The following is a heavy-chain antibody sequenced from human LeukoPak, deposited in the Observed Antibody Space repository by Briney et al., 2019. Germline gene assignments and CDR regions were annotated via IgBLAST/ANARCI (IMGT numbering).Heavy chain of an antibody. CDR1: GFTFSSYG. J-gene: IGHJ6*03. CDR3: AKCGWYDSSGYYYFGLAPTYYYYMDV. CDR2: ISGSGGST. V-gene: IGHV3-23*01. D-gene: IGHD3-22*01. Sequence: GGSLRLSCAASGFTFSSYGMSWVRQAPGKGLEWVSAISGSGGSTYYADSVKGRFTISGDNSKNTLYLQMNSLRAEDTAVYYCAKCGWYDSSGYYYFGLAPTYYYYMDVWGKGTTVTISS.